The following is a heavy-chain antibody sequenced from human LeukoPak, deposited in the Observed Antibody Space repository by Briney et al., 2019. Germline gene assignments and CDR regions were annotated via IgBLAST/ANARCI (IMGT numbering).Heavy chain of an antibody. V-gene: IGHV4-31*03. CDR1: GDSISDGGFY. CDR3: ARGPLRLWFGELLYAFDI. CDR2: IYYSGST. D-gene: IGHD3-10*01. J-gene: IGHJ3*02. Sequence: SQTLSLTCTVSGDSISDGGFYWSWIRQHPEKGLEWIGYIYYSGSTYYNPTLESRVTMSVDTSMKQFYLKLKSVTAADTAVYYCARGPLRLWFGELLYAFDIWGQGTMVTVSS.